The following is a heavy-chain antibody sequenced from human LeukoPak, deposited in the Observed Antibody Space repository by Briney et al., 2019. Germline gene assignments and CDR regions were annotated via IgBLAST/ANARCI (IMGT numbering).Heavy chain of an antibody. Sequence: ASVTVSCKASGYTFTDYFMHWVRQAPGQGLEWMGWINPNSGATNYAQQFQGRVTMTRDRSISTMFMELSRLTSDDTALYYCARDLGLHCTSLSCPSDYWGQGTLVTVSS. CDR3: ARDLGLHCTSLSCPSDY. CDR1: GYTFTDYF. D-gene: IGHD2-8*01. J-gene: IGHJ4*02. CDR2: INPNSGAT. V-gene: IGHV1-2*02.